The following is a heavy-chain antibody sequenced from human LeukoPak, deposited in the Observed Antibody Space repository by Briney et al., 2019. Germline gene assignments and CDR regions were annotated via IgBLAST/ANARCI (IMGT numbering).Heavy chain of an antibody. Sequence: GGSLRLSCAASGFIFNIYRMSWVRQAPRKGLEWVANINQDGSEKYYVDSVKGRFTISRDNAKNSLFLQMNSLRVEDMAVYYCARRSIIGSGFDYWGQGTLLTVSS. J-gene: IGHJ4*02. D-gene: IGHD1-20*01. CDR1: GFIFNIYR. V-gene: IGHV3-7*03. CDR2: INQDGSEK. CDR3: ARRSIIGSGFDY.